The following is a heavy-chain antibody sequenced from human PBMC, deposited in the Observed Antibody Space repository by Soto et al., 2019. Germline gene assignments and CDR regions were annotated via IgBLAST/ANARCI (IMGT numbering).Heavy chain of an antibody. CDR3: ARDRARIAAAGTPSSFFYYGMDV. V-gene: IGHV1-2*04. CDR1: GYTFTGYY. Sequence: ASVKVSCKASGYTFTGYYMHWVRQAPGQGLEWMGWINPNSGGTNYAQKFQGWVTMTRDTSISTAYMELSSLRSEDTAVYYCARDRARIAAAGTPSSFFYYGMDVWGQGTTVTVSS. CDR2: INPNSGGT. D-gene: IGHD6-13*01. J-gene: IGHJ6*02.